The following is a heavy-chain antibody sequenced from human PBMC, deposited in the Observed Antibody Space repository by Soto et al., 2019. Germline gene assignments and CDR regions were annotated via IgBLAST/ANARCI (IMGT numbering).Heavy chain of an antibody. CDR2: ISGSGGST. Sequence: EVQLLESGGGLVQPGGSLRLSCAASGFTFSSYAMSWVRQAPGKGLEWVSAISGSGGSTYYADSVKGRFTISRDNSKNTLYQQMNSLRAEDTAVYYCAKDILEWLPQLDWFDPWGQGTLVTVSS. CDR1: GFTFSSYA. J-gene: IGHJ5*02. D-gene: IGHD3-3*01. V-gene: IGHV3-23*01. CDR3: AKDILEWLPQLDWFDP.